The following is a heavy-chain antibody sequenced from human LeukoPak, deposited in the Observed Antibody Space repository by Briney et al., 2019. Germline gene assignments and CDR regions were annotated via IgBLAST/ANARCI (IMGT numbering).Heavy chain of an antibody. D-gene: IGHD2-15*01. Sequence: TLSLTCTVSGGSISSGDYYWSWIRQPPGKGLEWIGYIYYSGSTYYNPSLKSRVTISVDTSKNQFSLRLNSVTAADTSVYYCARYCNAGACSMFKTFDVWGQGTMVTVSS. CDR1: GGSISSGDYY. CDR3: ARYCNAGACSMFKTFDV. CDR2: IYYSGST. J-gene: IGHJ3*01. V-gene: IGHV4-30-4*01.